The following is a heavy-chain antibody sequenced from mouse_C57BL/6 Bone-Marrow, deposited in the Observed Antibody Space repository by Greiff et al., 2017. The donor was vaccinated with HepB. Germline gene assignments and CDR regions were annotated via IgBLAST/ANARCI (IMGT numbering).Heavy chain of an antibody. V-gene: IGHV1-64*01. CDR2: IHPNSGST. Sequence: VQLQQPGAELVKPGASVKLSCKASGYTFTSYWMHWVKQRPGQGLEWIGMIHPNSGSTNYNEKFKSEATLTVDKSSSTAYMQLSSLTSEDSAVYYCAPYSNSFAYWGQGTLVTVSA. CDR1: GYTFTSYW. CDR3: APYSNSFAY. J-gene: IGHJ3*01. D-gene: IGHD2-5*01.